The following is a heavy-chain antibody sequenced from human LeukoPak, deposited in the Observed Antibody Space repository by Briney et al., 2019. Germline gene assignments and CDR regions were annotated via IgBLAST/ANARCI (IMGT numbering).Heavy chain of an antibody. Sequence: ASVKVSCKASGYTFTSYGISWVRQAPGQGLEWMGWISAYNGNTNYAQKLQGRVTMTTDTSTSIAYMELRSLRSDDTAVYYCASLFAGGGYYYFDYWGQGTLVTVSS. V-gene: IGHV1-18*01. CDR2: ISAYNGNT. J-gene: IGHJ4*02. CDR3: ASLFAGGGYYYFDY. D-gene: IGHD2-15*01. CDR1: GYTFTSYG.